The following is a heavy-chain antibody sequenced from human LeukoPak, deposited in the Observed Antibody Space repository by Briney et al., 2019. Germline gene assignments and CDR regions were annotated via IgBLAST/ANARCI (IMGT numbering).Heavy chain of an antibody. J-gene: IGHJ4*02. Sequence: GGSLRLSCAASGFTFSSYAMSWVRQAPGKGLEWVSAIRGSGGSTYYADSVKGRFTISRDNSKNTLYLQMNSLRAEHTAVYYCASSLGIFGVVIPFDYWGQGTLVTVSS. D-gene: IGHD3-3*01. CDR1: GFTFSSYA. CDR3: ASSLGIFGVVIPFDY. CDR2: IRGSGGST. V-gene: IGHV3-23*01.